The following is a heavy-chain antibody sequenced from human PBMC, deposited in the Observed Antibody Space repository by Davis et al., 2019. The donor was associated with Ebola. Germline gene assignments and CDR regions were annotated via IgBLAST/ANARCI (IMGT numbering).Heavy chain of an antibody. Sequence: PSETLSLTCAVYGGSFSGYFCRWICRPPAKGLEWVGKVTHTGIINYNPSLKGRITISVYTSKNHFPLNLNSVTAADTAVYYCWRGESASWMILDWGQGSPVIVSS. CDR2: VTHTGII. CDR3: WRGESASWMILD. CDR1: GGSFSGYF. J-gene: IGHJ4*02. V-gene: IGHV4-34*01. D-gene: IGHD3/OR15-3a*01.